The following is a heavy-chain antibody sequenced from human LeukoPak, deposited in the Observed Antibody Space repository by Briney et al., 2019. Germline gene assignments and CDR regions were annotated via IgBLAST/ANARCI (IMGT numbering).Heavy chain of an antibody. J-gene: IGHJ4*02. CDR2: IYHSGST. V-gene: IGHV4-38-2*01. Sequence: SETLSLTCAVSGYSISSGYYWGWIRQPPGKGQEWIGSIYHSGSTYYNPSLKSRVTISVDTSKNQFSLKLSSVTAADTAVYYCARGIYYYDSSGYFHWGQGTLVTVSS. D-gene: IGHD3-22*01. CDR1: GYSISSGYY. CDR3: ARGIYYYDSSGYFH.